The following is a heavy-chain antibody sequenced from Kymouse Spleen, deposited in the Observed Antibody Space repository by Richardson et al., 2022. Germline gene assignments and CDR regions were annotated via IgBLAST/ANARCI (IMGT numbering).Heavy chain of an antibody. V-gene: IGHV3-9*01. CDR1: GFTFDDYA. J-gene: IGHJ6*02. CDR3: AKDIGYSSGWYYYYYGMDV. CDR2: ISWNSGSI. D-gene: IGHD6-19*01. Sequence: EVQLVESGGGLVQPGRSLRLSCAASGFTFDDYAMHWVRQAPGKGLEWVSGISWNSGSIGYADSVKGRFTISRDNAKNSLYLQMNSLRAEDTALYYCAKDIGYSSGWYYYYYGMDVWGQGTTVTVSS.